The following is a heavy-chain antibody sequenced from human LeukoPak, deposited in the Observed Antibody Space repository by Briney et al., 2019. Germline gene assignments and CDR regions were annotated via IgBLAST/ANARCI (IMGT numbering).Heavy chain of an antibody. CDR1: GFTFSSYS. V-gene: IGHV3-21*01. CDR3: ARLFGGGFGKYYFDC. D-gene: IGHD3-10*01. CDR2: ISTISTYI. J-gene: IGHJ4*02. Sequence: GGSLRLSCAASGFTFSSYSMNWVRQAPGKGLEWVSSISTISTYIYYADSVKGRFTISRDNAKNSLYLQMNSLRAEDTAVYYCARLFGGGFGKYYFDCWGQGTLGTVSA.